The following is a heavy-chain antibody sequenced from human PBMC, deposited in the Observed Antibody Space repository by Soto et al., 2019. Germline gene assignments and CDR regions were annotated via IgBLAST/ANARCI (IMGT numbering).Heavy chain of an antibody. Sequence: SVKVSCKASGGTFSSYAISWVRQAPGQGLEWMGGIIPIFGTANYAQKFQGRVTNTADKSTSTAYMELSSLRSEDTAVYYCARGPDYYDSSGYPSFDYWGQGTLVTVSS. CDR3: ARGPDYYDSSGYPSFDY. CDR1: GGTFSSYA. V-gene: IGHV1-69*06. CDR2: IIPIFGTA. D-gene: IGHD3-22*01. J-gene: IGHJ4*02.